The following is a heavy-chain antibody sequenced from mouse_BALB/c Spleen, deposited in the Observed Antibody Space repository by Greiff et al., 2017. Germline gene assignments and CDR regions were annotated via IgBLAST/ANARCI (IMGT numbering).Heavy chain of an antibody. CDR3: AREDGNYGYYAMDY. V-gene: IGHV5-17*02. J-gene: IGHJ4*01. Sequence: EVQLVESGGGLVQPGGSRKLSCAASGFTFSSFGMHWVRQAPEKGLEWVAYISSGSSTIYYADTVKGRFTISGDNPKNTLFLQMTSLRSEDTAMYYCAREDGNYGYYAMDYWGQGTSVTVSS. D-gene: IGHD2-1*01. CDR2: ISSGSSTI. CDR1: GFTFSSFG.